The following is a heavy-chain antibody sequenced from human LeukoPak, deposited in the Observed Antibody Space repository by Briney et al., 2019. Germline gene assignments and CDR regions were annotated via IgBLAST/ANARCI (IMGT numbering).Heavy chain of an antibody. CDR3: AKDMRDSYGFYYFDY. CDR1: GVTFDDYA. CDR2: ISWNSGSI. J-gene: IGHJ4*02. V-gene: IGHV3-9*01. Sequence: GGSLRLSCAASGVTFDDYAMHWVRQAPGKGLEWVSGISWNSGSIGYADSVKGRFTISRDNAKNSLYLQMNSLRAEDTALYYCAKDMRDSYGFYYFDYWGQGTLVTVSS. D-gene: IGHD5-18*01.